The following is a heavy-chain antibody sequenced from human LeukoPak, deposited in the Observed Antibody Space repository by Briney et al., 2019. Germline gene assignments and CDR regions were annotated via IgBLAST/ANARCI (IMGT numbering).Heavy chain of an antibody. J-gene: IGHJ1*01. CDR2: INTGKGNS. CDR1: GYTFTNYG. Sequence: ASVKVSCKTSGYTFTNYGMHWVRQAPRQSPEWMGWINTGKGNSKSSQKFQDRVTLTRDASASTAYMELNSLSSGDTAVYYCARVPLDDASGHYYPHWGQGTLVTVSS. CDR3: ARVPLDDASGHYYPH. V-gene: IGHV1-3*04. D-gene: IGHD3-22*01.